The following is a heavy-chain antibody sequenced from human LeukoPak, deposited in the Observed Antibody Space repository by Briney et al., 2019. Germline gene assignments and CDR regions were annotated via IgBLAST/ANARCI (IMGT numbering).Heavy chain of an antibody. V-gene: IGHV4-59*01. J-gene: IGHJ3*02. CDR1: GGSISSYY. D-gene: IGHD3-22*01. Sequence: MPSETLSLTCTVSGGSISSYYWSWIRQPPGKGLEWIGYIHYSGSTKYNPSLKSRVTISVDTSKNQFSLKLRSVTAADTAVYYCASSVRYYDSSGHDAFDIWGQGTMVTVSS. CDR3: ASSVRYYDSSGHDAFDI. CDR2: IHYSGST.